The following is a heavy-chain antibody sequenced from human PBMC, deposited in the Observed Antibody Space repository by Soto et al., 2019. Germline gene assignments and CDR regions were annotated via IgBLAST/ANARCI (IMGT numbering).Heavy chain of an antibody. J-gene: IGHJ6*02. CDR2: ISYDGSNK. Sequence: VGSLRLSCAASGFTFSNYGMHWVRQAPGKGLEWVAVISYDGSNKYYVDSVKGRFTISRDSSKNTLYLQMNSLRAEDTAVYYCAKVHCSSTTCYPNYYYYYGMDVWGQGTTVTVSS. CDR3: AKVHCSSTTCYPNYYYYYGMDV. D-gene: IGHD2-2*01. V-gene: IGHV3-30*18. CDR1: GFTFSNYG.